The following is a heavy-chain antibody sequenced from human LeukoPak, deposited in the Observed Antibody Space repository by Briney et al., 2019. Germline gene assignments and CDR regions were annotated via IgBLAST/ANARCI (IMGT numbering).Heavy chain of an antibody. Sequence: SETPSLTCGVSGGSISSTNWWSWVRQPPGQGLEWIGEISLSGLTNYNPSLKSRVTMSLDKSKNHLSLNLTTVTAADTAVYYCSRESGAFSPFGYWGQGTLVTVSS. CDR2: ISLSGLT. D-gene: IGHD1-26*01. CDR3: SRESGAFSPFGY. CDR1: GGSISSTNW. J-gene: IGHJ4*02. V-gene: IGHV4-4*02.